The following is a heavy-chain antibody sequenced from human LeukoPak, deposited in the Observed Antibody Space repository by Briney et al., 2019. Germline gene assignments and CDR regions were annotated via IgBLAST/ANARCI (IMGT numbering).Heavy chain of an antibody. D-gene: IGHD3-22*01. J-gene: IGHJ6*02. CDR2: ITPIFGTA. CDR1: GGTFSSYA. Sequence: SAKVSCKASGGTFSSYAISWVRQAPGQGLEWMGGITPIFGTANYAQKFQGRVTITADESTSTAYMELSSLRSEDTAVYYCARARLYYYDSSGYYEVSYYYYGMDVWGQGTTVTVSS. V-gene: IGHV1-69*13. CDR3: ARARLYYYDSSGYYEVSYYYYGMDV.